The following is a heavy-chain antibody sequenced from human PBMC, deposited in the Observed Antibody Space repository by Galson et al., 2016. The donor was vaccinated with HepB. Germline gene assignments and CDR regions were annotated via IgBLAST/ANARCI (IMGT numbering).Heavy chain of an antibody. Sequence: CAISGDSVSSNNAGWNWIRQSPSRGLEWLGKTYYWSKWYNDYSVSLKGRITITSDTSKNQFSLHLNSVTPEDTAVYYCAREPPVVPPTYHYYMDVWGEGTTVTVAS. J-gene: IGHJ6*03. D-gene: IGHD3-22*01. CDR2: TYYWSKWYN. CDR3: AREPPVVPPTYHYYMDV. CDR1: GDSVSSNNAG. V-gene: IGHV6-1*01.